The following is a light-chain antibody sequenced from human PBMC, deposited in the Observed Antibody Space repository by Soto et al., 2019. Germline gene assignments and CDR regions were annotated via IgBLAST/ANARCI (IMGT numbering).Light chain of an antibody. CDR3: QQSYSTPYT. CDR1: QSISSY. CDR2: AAS. J-gene: IGKJ2*01. V-gene: IGKV1-39*01. Sequence: DLQMTQSPSSLSASVGDRVTISCRASQSISSYLNWYQQKPGKAPELLIFAASNLQSGVPSRFSGSGSGTDFTLTISRLQPEDFATYYCQQSYSTPYTFGQGTKLEIK.